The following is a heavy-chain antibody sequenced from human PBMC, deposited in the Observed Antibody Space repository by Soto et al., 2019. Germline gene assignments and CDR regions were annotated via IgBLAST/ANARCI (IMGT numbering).Heavy chain of an antibody. V-gene: IGHV3-30*18. CDR3: AKSGTAIYWFNS. CDR1: GFTFSTYG. Sequence: GRSLRLSCAASGFTFSTYGMHWVRQAPGKGLEWVAVISYDGGNKYYADSVKGRFTISRDNSKNTLYLQMNSLRTEDTAVYYCAKSGTAIYWFNSWGQGTLVTVSS. D-gene: IGHD2-21*02. CDR2: ISYDGGNK. J-gene: IGHJ5*01.